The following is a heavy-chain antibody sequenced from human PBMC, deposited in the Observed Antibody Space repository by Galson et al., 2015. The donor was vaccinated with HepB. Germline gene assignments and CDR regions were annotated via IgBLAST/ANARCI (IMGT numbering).Heavy chain of an antibody. CDR1: GYTFTGYY. CDR3: ARDKGGGIGVIKGFDY. Sequence: SVKVSCKASGYTFTGYYMHWVRQAPGQGLEWMGWINPNSGGTNYAQKFQGRVTMTRDTSIGTAYMELSRLRSDDTAVYYCARDKGGGIGVIKGFDYWGQGTLVTVSS. CDR2: INPNSGGT. J-gene: IGHJ4*02. V-gene: IGHV1-2*02. D-gene: IGHD3-10*01.